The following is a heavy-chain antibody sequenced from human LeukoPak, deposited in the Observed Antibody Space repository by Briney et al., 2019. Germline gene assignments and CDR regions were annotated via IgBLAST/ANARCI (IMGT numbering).Heavy chain of an antibody. CDR1: GGPFSGYF. CDR3: ARRYYYNLGSFPFDF. Sequence: PSETLSLTCAVCGGPFSGYFWSWIRQSSGKGLEWIGEIHNSGTTNYNPSLNSRVTISEDTSKNQFYLNLSSVTAADTAVYYCARRYYYNLGSFPFDFWGQGTLVTVSS. V-gene: IGHV4-34*01. D-gene: IGHD3-10*01. CDR2: IHNSGTT. J-gene: IGHJ4*02.